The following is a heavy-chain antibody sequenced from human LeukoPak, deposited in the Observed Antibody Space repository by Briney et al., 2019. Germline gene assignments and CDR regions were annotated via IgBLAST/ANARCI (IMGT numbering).Heavy chain of an antibody. CDR2: TYSSGST. CDR3: ASRIATPGAFDI. J-gene: IGHJ3*02. CDR1: GGSISSATYF. Sequence: SETLSLTCTVSGGSISSATYFWSWLRQPAGKGLEWIGRTYSSGSTNYNPSLKSRVSISVDTSKNQFSLEVSSVTATDTAVYYCASRIATPGAFDIWGQGTMVTVSS. D-gene: IGHD6-13*01. V-gene: IGHV4-61*02.